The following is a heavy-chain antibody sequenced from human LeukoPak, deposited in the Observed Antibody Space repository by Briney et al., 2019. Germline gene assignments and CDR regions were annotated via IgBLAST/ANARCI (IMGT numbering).Heavy chain of an antibody. D-gene: IGHD2-21*01. CDR2: IYSGGGT. CDR3: ARGADCGSDCSSRRRDFDY. V-gene: IGHV3-66*02. J-gene: IGHJ4*02. Sequence: GGSLRLSCAASGFNVNTNYMTWVRQAPGKGLEWVSIIYSGGGTYYADSVKGRFTISRDNSKNTLYLQMNSLRSEDTAAYYCARGADCGSDCSSRRRDFDYWGQGTLVTVSS. CDR1: GFNVNTNY.